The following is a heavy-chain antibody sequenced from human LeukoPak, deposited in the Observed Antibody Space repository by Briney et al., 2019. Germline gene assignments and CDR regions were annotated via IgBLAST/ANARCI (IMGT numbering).Heavy chain of an antibody. V-gene: IGHV3-7*01. CDR2: INQGGSRL. D-gene: IGHD2-8*01. J-gene: IGHJ4*02. CDR1: GFTFGRYW. CDR3: ARLKDDVTKLDY. Sequence: GGSLRLSCAGSGFTFGRYWMSWVRQAPGKGLEWVASINQGGSRLHYLDSVTGRFIISRDDAQNSLFLQMTRLRVDDAAVYYCARLKDDVTKLDYWGQGTLVSVSS.